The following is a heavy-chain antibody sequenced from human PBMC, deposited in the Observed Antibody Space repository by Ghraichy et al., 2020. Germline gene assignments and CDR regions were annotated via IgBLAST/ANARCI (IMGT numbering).Heavy chain of an antibody. CDR1: GGTFSSYA. V-gene: IGHV1-69*13. J-gene: IGHJ4*02. CDR2: IIPIFGTA. D-gene: IGHD3-22*01. CDR3: ARSPVPETYYYDSSGYYGGYDY. Sequence: SVKVSCKASGGTFSSYAISWVRQAPGQGLEWMGGIIPIFGTANYAQKFQGRVTITADESTSTAYMELSSLRSEDTAVYYCARSPVPETYYYDSSGYYGGYDYWGQGTLVTVSS.